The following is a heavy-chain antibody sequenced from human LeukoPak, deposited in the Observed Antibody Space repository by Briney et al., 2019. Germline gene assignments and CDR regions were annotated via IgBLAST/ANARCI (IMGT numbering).Heavy chain of an antibody. D-gene: IGHD2-2*02. V-gene: IGHV4-30-2*05. J-gene: IGHJ4*02. Sequence: SQTLSLTCTVSGGSISSGGYYWSWIRQPPGKGLEWIGYIYHSGSTYYNSSLKSRVTISVDTSKNQFSLKLSSVTAADTAVYYCARAYLGYCGSPSCYTPDYWGQGTLVTVSS. CDR2: IYHSGST. CDR3: ARAYLGYCGSPSCYTPDY. CDR1: GGSISSGGYY.